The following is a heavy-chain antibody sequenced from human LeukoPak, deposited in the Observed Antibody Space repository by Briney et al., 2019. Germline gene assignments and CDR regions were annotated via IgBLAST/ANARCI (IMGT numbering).Heavy chain of an antibody. CDR1: GGTFSSYA. CDR2: IIPIFGTA. CDR3: ARGPSQGGYDLDY. Sequence: SVKVSCKASGGTFSSYAISWVRQAPGQGLEWMGGIIPIFGTANYAQKFQGRVTITADESTSTAYMELSSLRSEDTAVYYCARGPSQGGYDLDYWGQGTLVTVSS. J-gene: IGHJ4*02. D-gene: IGHD5-12*01. V-gene: IGHV1-69*13.